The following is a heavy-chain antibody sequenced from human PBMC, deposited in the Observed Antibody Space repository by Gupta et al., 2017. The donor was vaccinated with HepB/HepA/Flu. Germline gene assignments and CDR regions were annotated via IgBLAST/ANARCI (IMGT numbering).Heavy chain of an antibody. CDR3: AHGYFDSSGAQIDY. CDR1: GFSLSTRGVG. CDR2: IYWDDDK. Sequence: QITLKESGPTLVKATQTVTLTCTFSGFSLSTRGVGVGWSRQPPGKALEWLALIYWDDDKRYSPSVKSRVTITKDTSKNQVVLTLTNMDPVDTATYCCAHGYFDSSGAQIDYWGQGTLVTVSS. J-gene: IGHJ4*02. V-gene: IGHV2-5*02. D-gene: IGHD3-22*01.